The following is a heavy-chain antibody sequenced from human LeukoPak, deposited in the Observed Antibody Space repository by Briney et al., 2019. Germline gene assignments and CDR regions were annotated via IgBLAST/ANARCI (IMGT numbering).Heavy chain of an antibody. CDR1: GFTFSSYG. CDR3: AKAADFWSGYGIDY. V-gene: IGHV3-30*02. D-gene: IGHD3-3*01. Sequence: GGSLRLSCAASGFTFSSYGMHWVCQAPGKGLEWVAFIRYDGSNKYYADSVKGRFTISRDNSKNTLYLQMNSLRAEDTAVYYCAKAADFWSGYGIDYWGQGTLVTVSS. J-gene: IGHJ4*02. CDR2: IRYDGSNK.